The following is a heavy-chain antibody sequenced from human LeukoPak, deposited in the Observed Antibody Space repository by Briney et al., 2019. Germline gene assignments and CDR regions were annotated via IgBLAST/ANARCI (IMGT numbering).Heavy chain of an antibody. CDR3: ARDRSGWHRWFDP. Sequence: PGGSLRLSCAASGFTFRSYEMNWVRQAPGQGLEWVSYISGSGSTTYYADSVKGRFTISRDNAKNPLYLQMNSLRAEDTAVYYCARDRSGWHRWFDPWGQGTLVTVSS. CDR1: GFTFRSYE. CDR2: ISGSGSTT. V-gene: IGHV3-48*03. J-gene: IGHJ5*02. D-gene: IGHD6-19*01.